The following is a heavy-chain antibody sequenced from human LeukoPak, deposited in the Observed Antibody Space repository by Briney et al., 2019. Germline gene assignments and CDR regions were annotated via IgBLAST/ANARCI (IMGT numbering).Heavy chain of an antibody. Sequence: SETLSLTCTVSGGSISSSSYYWGWIRQPPGKGPEWIGSIYYSGSTYYNPSLKSRVTISVDTSKNQFSLKLSSVTAADTAVYYCARHYGSITSNFDYWGQGTLVTVSS. D-gene: IGHD3-10*01. V-gene: IGHV4-39*01. CDR1: GGSISSSSYY. CDR2: IYYSGST. J-gene: IGHJ4*02. CDR3: ARHYGSITSNFDY.